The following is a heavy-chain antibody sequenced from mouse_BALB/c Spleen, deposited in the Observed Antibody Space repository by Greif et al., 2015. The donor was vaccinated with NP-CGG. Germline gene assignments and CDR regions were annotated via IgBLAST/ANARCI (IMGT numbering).Heavy chain of an antibody. D-gene: IGHD1-1*01. Sequence: EVKLMESGAELVKPGASVKLSCTASGFNIKDTYMHWVKQRPEQGLEWIGRIDPANGNTKYDPKFQGKATITADTSSNTAYLQRSSLTSEDTAVYYCARSGYYGSSYWYFDVWGAGATVTVSS. CDR1: GFNIKDTY. V-gene: IGHV14-3*02. CDR3: ARSGYYGSSYWYFDV. CDR2: IDPANGNT. J-gene: IGHJ1*01.